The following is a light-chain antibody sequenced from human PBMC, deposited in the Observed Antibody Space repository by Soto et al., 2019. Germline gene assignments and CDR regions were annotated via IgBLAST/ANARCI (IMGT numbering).Light chain of an antibody. CDR3: QQSDSTPRT. CDR1: QSVITY. V-gene: IGKV1-39*01. Sequence: DIQMTQSPSSLSASVGDRVTVTCRASQSVITYLNWYQQKPGKAPTLLISGASSLQSGVPSRFSGSGSETDFTLTISSLQPEDFATYYCQQSDSTPRTFGQGTKLEIK. CDR2: GAS. J-gene: IGKJ2*01.